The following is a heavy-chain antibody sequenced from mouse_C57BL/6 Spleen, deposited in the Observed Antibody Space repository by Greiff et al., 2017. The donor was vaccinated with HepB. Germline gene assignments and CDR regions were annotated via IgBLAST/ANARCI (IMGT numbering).Heavy chain of an antibody. D-gene: IGHD3-2*02. J-gene: IGHJ4*01. V-gene: IGHV1-18*01. CDR2: INPNNGGT. Sequence: EVQLQQSGPELVKPGASVKIPCKASGYTFTDYNMDWVKQSHGKSLEWIGDINPNNGGTNYNQKFKGKATLTVDKSSSTAYMELRSLTSEDTAVYYCARRQRRLYAMDYWGQGTSVTVSS. CDR3: ARRQRRLYAMDY. CDR1: GYTFTDYN.